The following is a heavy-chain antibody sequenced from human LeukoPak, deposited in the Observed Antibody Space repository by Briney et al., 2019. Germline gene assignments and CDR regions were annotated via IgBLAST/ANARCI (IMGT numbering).Heavy chain of an antibody. CDR1: GLTFSSYW. CDR2: IKQDGSEK. CDR3: ARDRGYYYDSSSDY. V-gene: IGHV3-7*01. Sequence: SGGSLRLSCAASGLTFSSYWMSRVRQAPGKGLEWVANIKQDGSEKYYVDSVKGRFTISRDNAKNSLYLQMNSLRAEDTAVYYCARDRGYYYDSSSDYWGQGTLVTVSS. D-gene: IGHD3-22*01. J-gene: IGHJ4*02.